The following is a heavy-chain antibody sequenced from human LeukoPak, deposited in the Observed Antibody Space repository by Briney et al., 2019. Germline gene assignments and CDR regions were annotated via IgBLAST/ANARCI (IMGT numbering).Heavy chain of an antibody. CDR1: GFTVITNA. CDR2: LYSDGNK. CDR3: ARGVEPLAANTLAY. D-gene: IGHD1-14*01. V-gene: IGHV3-53*01. Sequence: GGSLRLSCVASGFTVITNAMTRVRQASGKGLWWVSLLYSDGNKKYADSVQGRFTISRDNSKNTLYLEMNSLSPDDTAVYYCARGVEPLAANTLAYWGQGTLVTVSS. J-gene: IGHJ4*02.